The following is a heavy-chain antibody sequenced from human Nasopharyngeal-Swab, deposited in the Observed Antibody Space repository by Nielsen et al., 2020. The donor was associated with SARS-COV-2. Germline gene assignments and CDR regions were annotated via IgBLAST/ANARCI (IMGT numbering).Heavy chain of an antibody. J-gene: IGHJ4*02. V-gene: IGHV3-69-1*01. D-gene: IGHD6-19*01. CDR1: GFTVSSNY. CDR2: ISSTSTI. CDR3: AAVSSSGWYEIDY. Sequence: GESLKISCAASGFTVSSNYMNWEYMNWVRQAPGKGLEWVSYISSTSTIYHADSVKGRFTISRDNAKNSLYLQMNSLRAEDTAVYYCAAVSSSGWYEIDYWGQGTLVTVST.